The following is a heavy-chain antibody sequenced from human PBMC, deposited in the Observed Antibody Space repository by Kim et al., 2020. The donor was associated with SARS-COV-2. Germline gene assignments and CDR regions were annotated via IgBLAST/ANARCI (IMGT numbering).Heavy chain of an antibody. D-gene: IGHD2-21*02. CDR2: IYHSGST. J-gene: IGHJ5*02. CDR1: GGSISSGGYS. V-gene: IGHV4-30-2*01. Sequence: SETLSLTCAVSGGSISSGGYSWSWLRQPPGKGLEWIGYIYHSGSTYYYPSLKSRVTIAVYRYKNQFSLKLSSVTAADTAVYYCARGWVTRPSIYNWFDPWGQGTLVTVSS. CDR3: ARGWVTRPSIYNWFDP.